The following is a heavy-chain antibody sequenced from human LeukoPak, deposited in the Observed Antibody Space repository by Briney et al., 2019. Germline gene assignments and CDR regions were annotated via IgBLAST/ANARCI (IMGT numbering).Heavy chain of an antibody. CDR2: IYHSGST. J-gene: IGHJ5*02. D-gene: IGHD5-24*01. V-gene: IGHV4-4*02. Sequence: SGTLSLTCAVSGGSIRSSNWWSWVRQPPGKGLEWIGEIYHSGSTNYNPSLKSRVTISVDKSKNQFSLKLRSVTAADTAVYYCARQRWLQNYFDPWGQGTLVTVSS. CDR1: GGSIRSSNW. CDR3: ARQRWLQNYFDP.